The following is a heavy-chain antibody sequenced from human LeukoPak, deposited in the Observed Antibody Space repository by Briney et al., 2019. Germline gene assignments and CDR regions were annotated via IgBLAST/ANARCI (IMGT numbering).Heavy chain of an antibody. CDR1: GFTFSSYS. V-gene: IGHV3-21*01. D-gene: IGHD1-1*01. CDR3: ARVCLTTNCPSLDY. J-gene: IGHJ4*02. Sequence: GGSLRLSCSASGFTFSSYSMNWVRQAPGKGLEWVSSITSSSSYIFYADSVKGRFTISRDNAKNSLYLQMTSLTAEDTAVYYCARVCLTTNCPSLDYWGQGTLVTVSS. CDR2: ITSSSSYI.